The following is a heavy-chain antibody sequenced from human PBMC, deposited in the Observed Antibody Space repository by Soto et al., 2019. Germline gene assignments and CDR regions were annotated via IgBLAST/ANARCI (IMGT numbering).Heavy chain of an antibody. D-gene: IGHD1-1*01. CDR2: ISWNSDAI. V-gene: IGHV3-48*02. CDR1: GFTFRYYS. Sequence: WGSLRLSCAASGFTFRYYSMNWVRQAPGKGLEWISYISWNSDAIFYADSVKGRFTVSRDDATNSLHLQINSLRDEDTAVYYCARVEGGALDHWGQGTLVTVSS. J-gene: IGHJ4*02. CDR3: ARVEGGALDH.